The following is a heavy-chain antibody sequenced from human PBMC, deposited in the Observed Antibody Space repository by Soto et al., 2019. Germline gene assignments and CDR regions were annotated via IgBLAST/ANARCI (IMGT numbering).Heavy chain of an antibody. Sequence: SETLSLTCAVSGGSFTSNNWWTWVRQPPGQGLEWIGEIYRTGSANYNPSLKSRVTISLDKSEKQISLKVTSLTAADTAVYYCASRDPGTSVDYWGQGTLVTVSS. D-gene: IGHD1-7*01. CDR2: IYRTGSA. CDR3: ASRDPGTSVDY. CDR1: GGSFTSNNW. V-gene: IGHV4-4*02. J-gene: IGHJ4*02.